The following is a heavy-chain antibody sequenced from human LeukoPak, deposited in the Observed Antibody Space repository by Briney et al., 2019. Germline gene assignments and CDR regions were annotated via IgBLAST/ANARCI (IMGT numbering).Heavy chain of an antibody. J-gene: IGHJ6*01. Sequence: GGSLRLSCAASGFTFSNYWMHWVRQAPGKGLVWVSRISSDESITSYADSVKGRFTISRDNAKNTLFLQMNGLRAEDTAVYYCARAVDYYYYGMDVXXXGXXXTVSS. CDR2: ISSDESIT. CDR3: ARAVDYYYYGMDV. CDR1: GFTFSNYW. V-gene: IGHV3-74*01.